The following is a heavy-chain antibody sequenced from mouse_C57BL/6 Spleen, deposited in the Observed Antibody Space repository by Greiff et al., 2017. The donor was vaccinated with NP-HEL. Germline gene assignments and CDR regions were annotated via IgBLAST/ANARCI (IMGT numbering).Heavy chain of an antibody. Sequence: EVKLVASGPGLVQPSQSLSLTCSVTVYSITSGYYWNWIRQFPGNKLEWMGYISYDGSNNYNPSLKNRISITRDTSKNQFFLKLNSVTTEDTATYYCARVGGYDDYAMDYWGQGTSVTVSS. CDR2: ISYDGSN. CDR3: ARVGGYDDYAMDY. CDR1: VYSITSGYY. V-gene: IGHV3-6*01. J-gene: IGHJ4*01. D-gene: IGHD2-2*01.